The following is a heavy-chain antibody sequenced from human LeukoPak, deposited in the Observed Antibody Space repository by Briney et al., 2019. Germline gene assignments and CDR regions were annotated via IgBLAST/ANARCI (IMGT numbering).Heavy chain of an antibody. V-gene: IGHV3-7*01. D-gene: IGHD3-16*01. CDR3: ARDVGASAPDAFDI. CDR1: GFTFRNYW. Sequence: GGSLRLLCAPSGFTFRNYWMNWVRQAPGKGLEWVANIKQDGSEKHYVDSVKGRFTVSRDNAKNSLYLQMNSLRAEDTDVYYCARDVGASAPDAFDIWGQGTMVTVSS. J-gene: IGHJ3*02. CDR2: IKQDGSEK.